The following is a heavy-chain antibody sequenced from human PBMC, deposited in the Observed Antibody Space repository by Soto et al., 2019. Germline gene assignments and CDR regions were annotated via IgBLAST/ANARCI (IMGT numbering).Heavy chain of an antibody. V-gene: IGHV4-30-4*01. CDR2: IYYSGST. CDR1: GGSISSGDYY. Sequence: LSLTCTVSGGSISSGDYYWSWIRQPPGKCLEWIGYIYYSGSTYYNPSLKSRVTISVDTSKNQFSLKLSSVTAADTAVYYCARERSNYYFDYWGQGTLVTVSS. J-gene: IGHJ4*02. CDR3: ARERSNYYFDY.